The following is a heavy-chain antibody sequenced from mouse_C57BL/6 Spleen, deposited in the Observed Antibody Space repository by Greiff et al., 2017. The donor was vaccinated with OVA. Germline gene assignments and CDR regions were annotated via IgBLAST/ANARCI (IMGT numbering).Heavy chain of an antibody. CDR3: ARAGNYWYFDV. V-gene: IGHV5-4*01. Sequence: EVQRVESGGGLVKPGGSLKLSCAASGFTFSSYAMSWVRQTPEKRLEWVATISDGGSYTYYPDNVKGRFTISRDNAKNNLYLQMSHLKSEDTAMYYCARAGNYWYFDVWGTGTTVTVSS. J-gene: IGHJ1*03. D-gene: IGHD4-1*01. CDR2: ISDGGSYT. CDR1: GFTFSSYA.